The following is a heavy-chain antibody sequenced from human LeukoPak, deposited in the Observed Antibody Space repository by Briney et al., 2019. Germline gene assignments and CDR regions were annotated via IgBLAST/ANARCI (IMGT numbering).Heavy chain of an antibody. CDR3: ARGGTRDGGHYSDY. Sequence: PSETLSLTCTVSGGSTSSYYWSWIRQPPGKGLEWIGDIYYSGTTNYNPSLKSPVTISIDTSKNQFSLKLSSVTAADTAVYYCARGGTRDGGHYSDYWGQGTLVTVSS. V-gene: IGHV4-59*01. CDR2: IYYSGTT. J-gene: IGHJ4*02. D-gene: IGHD2-21*02. CDR1: GGSTSSYY.